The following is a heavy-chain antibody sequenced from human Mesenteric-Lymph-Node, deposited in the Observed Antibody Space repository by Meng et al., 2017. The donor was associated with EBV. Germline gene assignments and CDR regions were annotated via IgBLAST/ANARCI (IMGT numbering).Heavy chain of an antibody. J-gene: IGHJ5*02. D-gene: IGHD3-10*01. Sequence: QVPLQWSAPGLLNPSESLSLTCTVSGGSVSSTSYYWSWIRQPPGKRLEWIGYVYYSGSTNYNPSPKSRVTISVDTSKNQFSLNLYSVTAADTAVYYCARENPARGNWFDPWGQGALVTVSS. CDR2: VYYSGST. CDR1: GGSVSSTSYY. V-gene: IGHV4-61*01. CDR3: ARENPARGNWFDP.